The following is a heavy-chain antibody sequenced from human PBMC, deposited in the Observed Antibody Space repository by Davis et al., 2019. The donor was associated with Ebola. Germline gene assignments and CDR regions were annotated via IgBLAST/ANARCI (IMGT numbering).Heavy chain of an antibody. CDR3: AREGYYYYGMDV. V-gene: IGHV3-7*01. CDR1: GFTFSTYW. Sequence: GGSLRLSCVASGFTFSTYWMSWVRQVPGKGLEWVANIRQDGSDRQYVDSVRGRFTISRDNSKNTLYLQMNSLRAEDTAVYYCAREGYYYYGMDVWGQGTTVTVSS. J-gene: IGHJ6*02. CDR2: IRQDGSDR.